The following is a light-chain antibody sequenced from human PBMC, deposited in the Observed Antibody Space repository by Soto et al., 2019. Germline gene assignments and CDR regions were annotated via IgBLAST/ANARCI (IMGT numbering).Light chain of an antibody. CDR3: QQYCSSFLYT. CDR2: GAS. J-gene: IGKJ2*01. CDR1: QSVNGNY. V-gene: IGKV3-20*01. Sequence: EIVLTQSPGTLSLSPGERATLSCRASQSVNGNYLTWYQQKPGQAPRLLIYGASSRATGIPDRFSGSGSGTDFTLTISRLETDDFAVYYCQQYCSSFLYTFGQGTNLEIK.